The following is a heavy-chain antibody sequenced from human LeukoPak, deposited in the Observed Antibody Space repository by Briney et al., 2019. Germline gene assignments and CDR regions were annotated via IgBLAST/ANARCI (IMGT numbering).Heavy chain of an antibody. V-gene: IGHV3-23*01. Sequence: GGSLRLSCAASGFTFSSYAMSWVRQAPGKGLEGVSVISDSGGSTYYADSVKGRFTISRDNSKNTLHLQMNSLRAEDTAVYYCAKGRGSGYYTPFDYWGQGTLVTVSS. CDR2: ISDSGGST. D-gene: IGHD3-22*01. CDR3: AKGRGSGYYTPFDY. CDR1: GFTFSSYA. J-gene: IGHJ4*02.